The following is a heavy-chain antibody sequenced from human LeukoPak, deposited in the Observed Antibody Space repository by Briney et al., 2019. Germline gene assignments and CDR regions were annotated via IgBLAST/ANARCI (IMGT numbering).Heavy chain of an antibody. V-gene: IGHV4-59*11. CDR1: GGSITDHY. D-gene: IGHD4-23*01. CDR2: IYYSGST. J-gene: IGHJ3*01. Sequence: SETLSLTCTVSGGSITDHYWSWIRQPPGKGLEWIGYIYYSGSTNYNPSLESRVTISVDTSKTHFSMRLSSVTAADTAVYFCARDPAYGGRAFDLWGRGTLVTVSS. CDR3: ARDPAYGGRAFDL.